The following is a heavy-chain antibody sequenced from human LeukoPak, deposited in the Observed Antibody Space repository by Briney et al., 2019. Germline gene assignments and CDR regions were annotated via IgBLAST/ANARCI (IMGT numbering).Heavy chain of an antibody. CDR1: GFTFNTYK. CDR3: ARGHYDILTGNYKWTPDY. V-gene: IGHV3-21*06. CDR2: IHSGGSDI. J-gene: IGHJ4*02. Sequence: GGSLRLSCAASGFTFNTYKMNWVCQAPGRGLEWVSSIHSGGSDIYYADSVKGRFTVSRDNAKNSLFLQMNSLRAEDTALYYCARGHYDILTGNYKWTPDYWGQGTLVTVSS. D-gene: IGHD3-9*01.